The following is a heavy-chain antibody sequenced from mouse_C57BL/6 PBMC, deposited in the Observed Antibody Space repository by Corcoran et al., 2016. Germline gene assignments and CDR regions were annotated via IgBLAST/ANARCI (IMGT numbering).Heavy chain of an antibody. J-gene: IGHJ3*01. Sequence: QIQLVQSGPELKKPGETVKISCKASGYTFTTYGMSWVKQAPGKGLKWMGWINTYSGVPTYADDFKGRFAFSLETSASTAYLQINNLKNEDTATYFCARSGGNYDGAYWGQGTLVTVSA. CDR3: ARSGGNYDGAY. CDR1: GYTFTTYG. V-gene: IGHV9-3*01. D-gene: IGHD2-1*01. CDR2: INTYSGVP.